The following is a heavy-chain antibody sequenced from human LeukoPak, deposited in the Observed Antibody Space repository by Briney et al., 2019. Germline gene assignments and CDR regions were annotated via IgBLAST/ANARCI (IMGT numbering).Heavy chain of an antibody. CDR3: ARDQYDTWSRRGNFDS. CDR2: IKLDGSEK. J-gene: IGHJ4*02. V-gene: IGHV3-7*03. CDR1: GFTFSDYY. D-gene: IGHD3-3*01. Sequence: GGSLRLSCAASGFTFSDYYMSWVRQAPGKGLEWVANIKLDGSEKNYVDSVKGRFTISRDNTKNSLYLQMNSLRVEDTAVFYCARDQYDTWSRRGNFDSWGQGTLVIVSS.